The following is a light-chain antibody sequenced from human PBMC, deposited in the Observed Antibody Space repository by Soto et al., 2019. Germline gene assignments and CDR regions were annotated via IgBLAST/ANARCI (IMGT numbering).Light chain of an antibody. CDR3: NSYTTLSNRV. CDR1: SSDVGSYNL. J-gene: IGLJ1*01. V-gene: IGLV2-14*02. CDR2: EGS. Sequence: QSALTQPASVSGSPGQSITISCTGTSSDVGSYNLVSWYQQHPGKAPKLMIYEGSKRPSGVSNRFSGSKSGNTASLTISGLQAEDEANYYCNSYTTLSNRVFGTGTKVTVL.